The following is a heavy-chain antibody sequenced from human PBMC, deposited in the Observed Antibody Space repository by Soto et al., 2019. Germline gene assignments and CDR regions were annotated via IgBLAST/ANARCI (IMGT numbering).Heavy chain of an antibody. Sequence: AASVKVSCKASGGTFSGYAISWVRQAPGQGLEWMGGIIPIFGTANYAQKFQGRVTITADESTSTAYMELSSLRSEDTAVYYCARISWTTYYFDYWGQGTLVTVSS. CDR3: ARISWTTYYFDY. D-gene: IGHD6-13*01. V-gene: IGHV1-69*13. CDR1: GGTFSGYA. J-gene: IGHJ4*02. CDR2: IIPIFGTA.